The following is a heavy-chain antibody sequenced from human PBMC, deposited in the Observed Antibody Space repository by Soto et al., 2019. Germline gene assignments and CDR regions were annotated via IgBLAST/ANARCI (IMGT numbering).Heavy chain of an antibody. D-gene: IGHD3-3*01. Sequence: QGQLVQSGGGLVKPGVSLRLSCAASGFSVIDYHMIWIRQAPGKGLEWVSYINDGGDTKYYRDSLQGRVTISRDNAKKSLFLHMNSLRAEDTAVYYSARETHGSLELSSVFAFDIWGQGTMVTVSS. CDR1: GFSVIDYH. V-gene: IGHV3-11*01. CDR2: INDGGDTK. CDR3: ARETHGSLELSSVFAFDI. J-gene: IGHJ3*02.